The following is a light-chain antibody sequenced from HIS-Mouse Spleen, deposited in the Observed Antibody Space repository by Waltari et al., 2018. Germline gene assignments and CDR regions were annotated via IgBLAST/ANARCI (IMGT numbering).Light chain of an antibody. CDR2: DNN. CDR1: SSTIGNNY. Sequence: QSVLTQPPSVSAAPGQTVTISCPGSSSTIGNNYVSCYQQHPGTAPKLLIYDNNKRPSGIPDRFSGSKSGTSATLGITGLQTGDEADYYCGTWDSSLSAWVFGGGTKLTVL. CDR3: GTWDSSLSAWV. V-gene: IGLV1-51*01. J-gene: IGLJ3*02.